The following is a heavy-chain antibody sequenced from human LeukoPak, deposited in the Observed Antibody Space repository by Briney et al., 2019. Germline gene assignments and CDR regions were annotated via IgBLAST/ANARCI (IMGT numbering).Heavy chain of an antibody. CDR2: ISSSGSTI. J-gene: IGHJ4*02. D-gene: IGHD5-18*01. Sequence: PGGSLRLSCAASGFTFSSYEMNWVRQAPGKGLEWVSYISSSGSTIYYADSVKGRFTISRDNAKNSLYLQMNSLRAENTGVYYCARSRGYSYGYIDPFDYWGQGTLVTVSS. CDR3: ARSRGYSYGYIDPFDY. V-gene: IGHV3-48*03. CDR1: GFTFSSYE.